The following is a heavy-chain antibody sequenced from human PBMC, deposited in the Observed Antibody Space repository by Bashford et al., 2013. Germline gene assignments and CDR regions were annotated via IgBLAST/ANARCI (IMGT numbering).Heavy chain of an antibody. Sequence: GSLRLSCAASGFTFSSYAMSWVRQAPGKGLEWVSAISGSGGSTYYADSVKGRFTISRDNSKNTLYLQMNSLRAEDTAVYYCAKDHDSSGWYWPNVWFDPGAREPWSPSPQ. CDR3: AKDHDSSGWYWPNVWFDP. CDR2: ISGSGGST. D-gene: IGHD6-19*01. J-gene: IGHJ5*02. V-gene: IGHV3-23*01. CDR1: GFTFSSYA.